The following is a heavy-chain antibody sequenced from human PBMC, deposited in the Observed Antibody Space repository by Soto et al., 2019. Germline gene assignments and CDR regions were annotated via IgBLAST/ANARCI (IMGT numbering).Heavy chain of an antibody. J-gene: IGHJ3*02. CDR1: GFTFSSYA. CDR3: AREGLYYGSGLGAFDI. D-gene: IGHD3-10*01. V-gene: IGHV3-30-3*01. Sequence: QVQLVESGGGVVQPGRSLRLSCAASGFTFSSYAMHWVRQAPGKGLEWVAVISYDGSNKYYADPVKGRFTISRDNSKNTLYLQMNSLRAEDTAVYYCAREGLYYGSGLGAFDIWGQGTMVTVSS. CDR2: ISYDGSNK.